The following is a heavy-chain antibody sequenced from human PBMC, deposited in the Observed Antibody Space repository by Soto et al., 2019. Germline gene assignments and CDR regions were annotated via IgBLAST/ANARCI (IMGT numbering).Heavy chain of an antibody. V-gene: IGHV3-30*18. J-gene: IGHJ4*02. CDR3: AKDHLIVRWVGYFDY. CDR2: ISYDGSNK. D-gene: IGHD1-26*01. Sequence: QVQLVESGGGVVQPGRSLRLSCAASGFTFSSYGMHWVRQAPGKGLEWVAVISYDGSNKYYADSVKGRFTISRDNSKNTLYLQMTSLRAEDTAVYYCAKDHLIVRWVGYFDYWVQGTLVTVSS. CDR1: GFTFSSYG.